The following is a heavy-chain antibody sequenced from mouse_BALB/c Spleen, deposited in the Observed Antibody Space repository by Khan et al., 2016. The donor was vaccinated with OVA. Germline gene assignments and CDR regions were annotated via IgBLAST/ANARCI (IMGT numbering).Heavy chain of an antibody. CDR2: TNPTNGRT. Sequence: QVRLQQSGAELVKAGASVKMSCKASGYTFTSYWMHWVKQRLGQGLEWFAETNPTNGRTYYNETFKSKATLTVDKSSSTAYMLLSGPTFEDSAVYYCARIKNIVATYFDYWGQGTTLTVSS. V-gene: IGHV1S81*02. D-gene: IGHD1-1*01. J-gene: IGHJ2*01. CDR1: GYTFTSYW. CDR3: ARIKNIVATYFDY.